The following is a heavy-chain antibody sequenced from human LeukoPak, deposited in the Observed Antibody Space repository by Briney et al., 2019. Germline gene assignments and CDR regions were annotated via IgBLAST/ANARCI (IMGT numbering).Heavy chain of an antibody. V-gene: IGHV1-69*04. CDR2: IIPILGIA. J-gene: IGHJ4*02. D-gene: IGHD3-9*01. CDR1: GGTFSSYA. CDR3: ARDALTYYDILTGYYGPSHFDY. Sequence: ASVKVSCKASGGTFSSYAISWVRQAPGQGLEWMGRIIPILGIANYAQKFQGRVTITADKSTSTAYMELSSLRSEDTAVYYCARDALTYYDILTGYYGPSHFDYWGQGTLVTVSS.